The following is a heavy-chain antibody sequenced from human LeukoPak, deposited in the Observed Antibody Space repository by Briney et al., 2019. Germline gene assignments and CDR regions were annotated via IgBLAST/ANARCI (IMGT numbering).Heavy chain of an antibody. D-gene: IGHD1-26*01. CDR3: ASIQPRPGVDY. Sequence: SETLSLTCTVSGGSISSYYWSWIRQPPGKGLEWIGYIYYSGSTNYNPSLKSRVTISVDTSKNQFSLKLSSVTAADTAVYYCASIQPRPGVDYWGQGTLVTVSS. CDR2: IYYSGST. V-gene: IGHV4-59*01. J-gene: IGHJ4*02. CDR1: GGSISSYY.